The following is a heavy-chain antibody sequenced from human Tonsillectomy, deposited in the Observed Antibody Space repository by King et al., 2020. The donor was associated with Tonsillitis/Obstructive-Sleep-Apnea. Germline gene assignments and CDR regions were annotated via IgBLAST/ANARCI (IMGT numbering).Heavy chain of an antibody. Sequence: VQLVESGGGLVQPGGSLRLSCAASGFTVSSNYMSWVRQAPGKGLEWVSVIYSGGSTYYAESVKGRFTISRDNSKNTLYLQMNSLRAEDTAVYYCARDPPYYDFGSGNPQDQDYYYDMDIWGKGTTVTVSS. D-gene: IGHD3-3*01. CDR3: ARDPPYYDFGSGNPQDQDYYYDMDI. J-gene: IGHJ6*03. V-gene: IGHV3-66*01. CDR1: GFTVSSNY. CDR2: IYSGGST.